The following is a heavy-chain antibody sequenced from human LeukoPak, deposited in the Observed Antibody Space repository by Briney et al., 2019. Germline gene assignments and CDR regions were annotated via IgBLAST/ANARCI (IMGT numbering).Heavy chain of an antibody. CDR1: RGSISSGGYD. Sequence: SETLSLTCTVSRGSISSGGYDWSWIRQPPGKGLDWIGYIYHSGSTYYNPSLKSRVTISVDRSKNQFSLKLSSVTAADTAVYYCARDKVQLVAYYYMVVWGKCTTVTVSS. J-gene: IGHJ6*03. CDR2: IYHSGST. CDR3: ARDKVQLVAYYYMVV. D-gene: IGHD1-1*01. V-gene: IGHV4-30-2*01.